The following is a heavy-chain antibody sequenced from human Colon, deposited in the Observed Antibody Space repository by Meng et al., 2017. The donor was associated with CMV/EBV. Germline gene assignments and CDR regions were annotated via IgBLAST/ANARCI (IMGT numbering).Heavy chain of an antibody. Sequence: EVQLVASGXGLVQPXGSLRLSCAASGFSVSNNYMTWVRQAPGKGLEWVSVIYPDGRTYYADSMKDRFTISRDSSKSTLYLQINSLRAEDTAVYYCTRDPFQSWAYWGQGTLCTVSS. J-gene: IGHJ1*01. CDR3: TRDPFQSWAY. V-gene: IGHV3-66*01. CDR1: GFSVSNNY. D-gene: IGHD3-16*01. CDR2: IYPDGRT.